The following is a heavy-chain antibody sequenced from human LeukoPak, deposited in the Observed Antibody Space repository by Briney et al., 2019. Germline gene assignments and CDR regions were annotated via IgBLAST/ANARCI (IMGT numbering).Heavy chain of an antibody. Sequence: GGSLRLSCAASGFTFSSYAMSWVRQAPGKGLEWVSAISGSGGSTYYADSVKGRFTISRENAKNSLYLQMNSLRAGDTAVYYCARDAHGMDVWGQGTTVTVSS. J-gene: IGHJ6*02. CDR3: ARDAHGMDV. CDR1: GFTFSSYA. CDR2: ISGSGGST. V-gene: IGHV3-23*01.